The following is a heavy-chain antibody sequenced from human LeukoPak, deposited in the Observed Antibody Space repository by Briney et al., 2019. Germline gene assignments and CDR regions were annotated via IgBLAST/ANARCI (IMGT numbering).Heavy chain of an antibody. CDR2: IYYSGST. CDR3: ARSQDGYYYYGMDV. Sequence: PSETLSLTCTVSGGSISSYYWSWIRQPPGKGLEWIGYIYYSGSTNYNPSLESRVTISVDTSKNQFSLKLSSVTAADTAVYYCARSQDGYYYYGMDVWGQGTTVTVSS. CDR1: GGSISSYY. J-gene: IGHJ6*02. V-gene: IGHV4-59*08.